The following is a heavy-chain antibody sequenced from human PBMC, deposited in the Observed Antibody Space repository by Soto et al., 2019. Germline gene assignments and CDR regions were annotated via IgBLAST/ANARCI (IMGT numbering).Heavy chain of an antibody. CDR2: IYYSGST. D-gene: IGHD5-12*01. Sequence: SETLSLTCTVSGGSISSYYWSWIRQPPGKGLEWIGYIYYSGSTNYNPSLKSRVTISVDTSKNQFSLKLSSVTAADTAVYYCARDSNGYSGYDFNYWGQGTLVTVSS. V-gene: IGHV4-59*01. J-gene: IGHJ4*02. CDR3: ARDSNGYSGYDFNY. CDR1: GGSISSYY.